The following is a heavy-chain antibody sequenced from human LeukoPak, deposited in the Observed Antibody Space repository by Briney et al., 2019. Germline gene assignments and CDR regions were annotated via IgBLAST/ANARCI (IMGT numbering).Heavy chain of an antibody. CDR1: GGSISSSSYY. V-gene: IGHV4-39*01. D-gene: IGHD3-16*01. CDR2: IYYSGST. Sequence: SETLSLTCTVSGGSISSSSYYWGWIRQPPGKGLEWLGSIYYSGSTYYNPSLKSRVTISVDTSKNQFSLKLSSVTAADTAVYYCARHRYDYVWGRGAFDIWGQGTMVTVSS. J-gene: IGHJ3*02. CDR3: ARHRYDYVWGRGAFDI.